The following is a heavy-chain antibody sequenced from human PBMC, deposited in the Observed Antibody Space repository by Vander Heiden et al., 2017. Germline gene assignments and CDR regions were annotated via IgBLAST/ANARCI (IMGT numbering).Heavy chain of an antibody. Sequence: DVQLVEFGGGLVQPGGSLRLSCAASGFTFSRYWMHCVRHAPGKGLVVVSRINSDGSSISYADSVKGRFTISRDNAKNTLYLQMNSLRAEDTAVYYCARAYDYVWGSYRHYYYYGMDVWGQGTTVTVSS. CDR2: INSDGSSI. D-gene: IGHD3-16*02. CDR3: ARAYDYVWGSYRHYYYYGMDV. V-gene: IGHV3-74*01. CDR1: GFTFSRYW. J-gene: IGHJ6*02.